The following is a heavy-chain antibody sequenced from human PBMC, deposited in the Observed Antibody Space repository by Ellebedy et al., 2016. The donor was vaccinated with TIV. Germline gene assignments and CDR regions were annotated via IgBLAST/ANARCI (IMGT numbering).Heavy chain of an antibody. CDR3: ARDQWLVSQGAFDI. D-gene: IGHD6-19*01. Sequence: PGGSLRLSCAASGFTFSSYSMNWVRQAPGKGLEWVSSISSSSSYIYYADSVKGRFTISRDNAKNSLYLQMNSLRAEDTAVYYCARDQWLVSQGAFDIWGQGTMVTVSS. CDR2: ISSSSSYI. J-gene: IGHJ3*02. CDR1: GFTFSSYS. V-gene: IGHV3-21*01.